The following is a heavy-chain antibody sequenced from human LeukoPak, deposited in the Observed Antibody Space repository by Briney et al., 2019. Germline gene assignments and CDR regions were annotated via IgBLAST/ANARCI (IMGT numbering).Heavy chain of an antibody. CDR1: GGTFSSYA. CDR2: IIPIFGTA. Sequence: GASVKVSCKASGGTFSSYAISWVRQAPGQGLEWMGGIIPIFGTANYAQKFQDRVTITADESTSTAYMELSSLRSEDTAVYYCARIGYCSSTSCYRDRYYMDVWGKGTTVTVSS. D-gene: IGHD2-2*03. J-gene: IGHJ6*03. V-gene: IGHV1-69*13. CDR3: ARIGYCSSTSCYRDRYYMDV.